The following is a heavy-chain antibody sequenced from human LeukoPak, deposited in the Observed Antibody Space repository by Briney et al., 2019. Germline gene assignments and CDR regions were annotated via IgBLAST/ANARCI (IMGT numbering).Heavy chain of an antibody. CDR3: ARDRDC. Sequence: ASVKVSCKASGYTFTGYYMHWVRQAPGQGLEWMGWISAFNGNKDLSPRFQGRVTMTTDTSTSTAYLELRSLRSDDTAVYYCARDRDCWGQGTLVTVSS. V-gene: IGHV1-18*04. J-gene: IGHJ4*02. CDR2: ISAFNGNK. CDR1: GYTFTGYY.